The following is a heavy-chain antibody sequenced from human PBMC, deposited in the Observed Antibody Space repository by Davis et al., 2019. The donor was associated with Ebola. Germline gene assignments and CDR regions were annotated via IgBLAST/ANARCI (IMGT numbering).Heavy chain of an antibody. J-gene: IGHJ4*02. Sequence: GESLKISCAASGFTFSSYWMSWVRQAPGKGLEWVANIKQDGREKYYVDSVKGRFTISRDNAKNSLYLQMNSLRAEDTAVYYCAREGHCSSTSCYEVSSFTDWGQGTLVTVSS. D-gene: IGHD2-2*01. V-gene: IGHV3-7*01. CDR1: GFTFSSYW. CDR2: IKQDGREK. CDR3: AREGHCSSTSCYEVSSFTD.